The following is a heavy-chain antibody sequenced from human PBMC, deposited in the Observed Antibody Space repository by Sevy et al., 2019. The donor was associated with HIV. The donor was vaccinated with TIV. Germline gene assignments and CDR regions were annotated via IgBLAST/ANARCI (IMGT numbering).Heavy chain of an antibody. D-gene: IGHD3-22*01. CDR3: AKRPYYYYNSDGHLVSSTDEADY. V-gene: IGHV3-23*01. CDR1: GFTFNIYA. J-gene: IGHJ4*02. CDR2: ISGGGDGT. Sequence: GGSLRLSCAASGFTFNIYAMSWVRQAPGKGLEWLSAISGGGDGTYYADSVKGRFTISGDNSRNTLYLQMNSLRAEDXXXXXCAKRPYYYYNSDGHLVSSTDEADYWGQGTLVTVSS.